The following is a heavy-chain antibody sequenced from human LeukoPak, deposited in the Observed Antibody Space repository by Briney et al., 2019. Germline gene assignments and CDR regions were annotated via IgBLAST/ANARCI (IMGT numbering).Heavy chain of an antibody. CDR2: IYYSGST. D-gene: IGHD3-22*01. CDR1: GGSISSSSYY. CDR3: ARHPATVTMIVVKPCFG. J-gene: IGHJ4*02. Sequence: PSETLSLTCTVSGGSISSSSYYWGWIRQPPGKGLEWIGSIYYSGSTYYNPSLKSRVTISVDTSKNQFSLKLSPVTAADTAVYYCARHPATVTMIVVKPCFGWGQGTLVTVSS. V-gene: IGHV4-39*01.